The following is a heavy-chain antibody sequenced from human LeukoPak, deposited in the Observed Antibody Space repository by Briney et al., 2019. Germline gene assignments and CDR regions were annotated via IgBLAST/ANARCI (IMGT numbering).Heavy chain of an antibody. CDR1: GGSITGGNYY. CDR3: ARAPAYYGSDKYYFDY. D-gene: IGHD3-10*01. J-gene: IGHJ4*02. V-gene: IGHV4-61*02. CDR2: IYSSGRT. Sequence: SQTLSLTCTVSGGSITGGNYYWSWIRQPAGKGLEWIGRIYSSGRTDYNPSLKSRVTISVDTSKKYFSLKVNSVTAADTAVYYCARAPAYYGSDKYYFDYWGQGTLVTVSS.